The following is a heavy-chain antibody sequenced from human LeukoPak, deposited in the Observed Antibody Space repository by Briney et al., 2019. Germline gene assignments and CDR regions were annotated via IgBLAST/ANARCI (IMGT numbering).Heavy chain of an antibody. D-gene: IGHD3-10*01. V-gene: IGHV4-34*01. J-gene: IGHJ6*04. CDR1: GGSFSCYY. Sequence: PSETLSLTCAVYGGSFSCYYWSWIRHPPGKGLEWIGEINHSGSTNYNPSLKTRVTISVDTSKNQFSLKLSSVTAADTAVYYCARGNVTMVRGVRDNYYYGMDVWGKGTTVTVSS. CDR3: ARGNVTMVRGVRDNYYYGMDV. CDR2: INHSGST.